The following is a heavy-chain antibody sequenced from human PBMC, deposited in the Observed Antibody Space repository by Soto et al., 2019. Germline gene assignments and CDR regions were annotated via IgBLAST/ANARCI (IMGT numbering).Heavy chain of an antibody. CDR3: AKDPHPTIPGATDN. CDR2: ISGSGGST. D-gene: IGHD2-2*02. V-gene: IGHV3-23*01. J-gene: IGHJ4*02. Sequence: GGSLRLSCAASGFTISSYAMSWVRQAPGKGLEWVSAISGSGGSTYYADSVKGRFTISRDNSKNTLYLQMNSLRAEDTAVYYCAKDPHPTIPGATDNGGQAPLVTVPS. CDR1: GFTISSYA.